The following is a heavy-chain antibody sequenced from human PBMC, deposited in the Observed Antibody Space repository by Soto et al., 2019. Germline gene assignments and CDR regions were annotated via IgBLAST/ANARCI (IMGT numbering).Heavy chain of an antibody. D-gene: IGHD3-3*02. Sequence: SETLSLTCTVSGDSIISSDFYWVRVRQPPGKGLEWIGSIFYLGSSYYNPSLKSRVTMSVDTSKNQFSLRLRSVTAADTALYFCARHSLALRKNNWFDPWGQGSMVTAPQ. V-gene: IGHV4-39*01. J-gene: IGHJ5*02. CDR1: GDSIISSDFY. CDR3: ARHSLALRKNNWFDP. CDR2: IFYLGSS.